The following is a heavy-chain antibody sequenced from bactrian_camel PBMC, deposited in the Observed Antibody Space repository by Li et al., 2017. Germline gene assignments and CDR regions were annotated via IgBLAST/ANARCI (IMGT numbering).Heavy chain of an antibody. Sequence: VQLVESGGGSVQPGGSLRLSCAASGLTLSSYDMSWVRQAPGKGLEWVSGINIGGGSTYYADSVKGRFTISRDNAKNTLYLQMNSLKTEDTAVYYCATPSSGSWYFGRSFGYWGQGTQVTVS. V-gene: IGHV3S40*01. J-gene: IGHJ6*01. CDR3: ATPSSGSWYFGRSFGY. CDR2: INIGGGST. D-gene: IGHD6*01. CDR1: GLTLSSYD.